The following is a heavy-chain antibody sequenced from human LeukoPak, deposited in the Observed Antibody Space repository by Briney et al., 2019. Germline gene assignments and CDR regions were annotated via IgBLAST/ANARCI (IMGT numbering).Heavy chain of an antibody. CDR1: GYTFTSYY. D-gene: IGHD2-2*01. V-gene: IGHV1-46*01. Sequence: ASVKVSCKASGYTFTSYYMHWVRQAPGQGLEWMGIINPSGGSTSYAQKFQGRVTMTRDTSTSTVYMELSSLRSEDTAVYCCARVNCSSTSCSGGWFDPWGQGTLVTVSS. J-gene: IGHJ5*02. CDR2: INPSGGST. CDR3: ARVNCSSTSCSGGWFDP.